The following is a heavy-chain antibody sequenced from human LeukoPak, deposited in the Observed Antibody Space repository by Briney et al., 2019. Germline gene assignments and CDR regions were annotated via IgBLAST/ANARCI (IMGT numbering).Heavy chain of an antibody. CDR2: TKQDGSEK. CDR3: ARAHITYDSSGYYYVDWFDP. V-gene: IGHV3-7*01. D-gene: IGHD3-22*01. CDR1: GFTFSSYW. Sequence: GGSLRLSCAASGFTFSSYWMSWVRQAPGKGLEWVANTKQDGSEKYYVDSVKGRFTISRDNAKNSLYLQMNSLRAEDTAVYYCARAHITYDSSGYYYVDWFDPWGQGTLVTVSS. J-gene: IGHJ5*02.